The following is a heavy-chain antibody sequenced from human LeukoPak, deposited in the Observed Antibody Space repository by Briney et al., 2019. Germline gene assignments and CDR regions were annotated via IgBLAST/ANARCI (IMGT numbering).Heavy chain of an antibody. CDR1: GYTFTSYG. Sequence: WASVKVSCKASGYTFTSYGISWVRQAPGQGLEWMGWISAYNGNTNYAQKLQGRVTITRDTSASTAYMELSSLRSEDTAVYYCARGSIVVVPAALEFDYWGQGTLVTVSS. D-gene: IGHD2-2*01. V-gene: IGHV1-18*01. J-gene: IGHJ4*02. CDR2: ISAYNGNT. CDR3: ARGSIVVVPAALEFDY.